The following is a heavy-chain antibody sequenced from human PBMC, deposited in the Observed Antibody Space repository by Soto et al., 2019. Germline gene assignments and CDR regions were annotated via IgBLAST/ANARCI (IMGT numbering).Heavy chain of an antibody. CDR2: IKQYGSEK. CDR3: ARALVAARRRYFDY. J-gene: IGHJ4*02. D-gene: IGHD6-6*01. CDR1: GFPFSSYW. V-gene: IGHV3-7*03. Sequence: SCAASGFPFSSYWMSWVRQAPGKGLDWVANIKQYGSEKYYVDSVKVRFTISRDNAKNSLYLQMNSLRAEDTAVYYCARALVAARRRYFDYWGQGTLVTVPS.